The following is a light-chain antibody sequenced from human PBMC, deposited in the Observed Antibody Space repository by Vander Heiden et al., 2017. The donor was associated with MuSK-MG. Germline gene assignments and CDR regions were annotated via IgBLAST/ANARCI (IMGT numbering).Light chain of an antibody. CDR3: QQINSSPRT. Sequence: AIQLTQSPSSLSASVGDRVTITCRVSQGVSSALAWYRHKPEQGPKLLIYDASSLESGVPSRFSGSGSGTDFTLTISSLQPEDFATYYCQQINSSPRTFGQGTKLEIK. J-gene: IGKJ2*01. CDR1: QGVSSA. V-gene: IGKV1-13*02. CDR2: DAS.